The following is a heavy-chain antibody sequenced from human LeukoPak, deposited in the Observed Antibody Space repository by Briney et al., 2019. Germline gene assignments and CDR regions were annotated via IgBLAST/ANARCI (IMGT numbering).Heavy chain of an antibody. V-gene: IGHV3-7*01. Sequence: GGSLRLSCAASGFTFSSAWMTWVRQAPGKGLEWVATIKDDGSDKYYVDSVKGRFTISRDNGKKSLWLQMNSLRVEDTAMYYCADLGSRDWGQGTLVTVSS. CDR2: IKDDGSDK. J-gene: IGHJ4*02. D-gene: IGHD3-16*01. CDR3: ADLGSRD. CDR1: GFTFSSAW.